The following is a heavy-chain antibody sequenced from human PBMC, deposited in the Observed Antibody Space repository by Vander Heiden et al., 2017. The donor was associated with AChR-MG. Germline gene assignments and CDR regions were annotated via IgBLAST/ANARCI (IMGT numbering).Heavy chain of an antibody. CDR1: GASINSTSNY. CDR3: ASGRGVIAATPWFDP. CDR2: IYYRGHT. J-gene: IGHJ5*02. V-gene: IGHV4-39*01. Sequence: QPQLQESGPGLVQPSETLSLTCTVSGASINSTSNYWGWLRQPPGKGLEWIGTIYYRGHTYYNPSLKSRVTISVHTSKNQFSLILTSVTAADTALYYCASGRGVIAATPWFDPWGQGTLVTVSS. D-gene: IGHD3-10*01.